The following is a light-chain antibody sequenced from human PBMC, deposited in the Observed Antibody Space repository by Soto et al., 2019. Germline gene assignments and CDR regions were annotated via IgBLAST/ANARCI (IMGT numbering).Light chain of an antibody. J-gene: IGLJ2*01. CDR3: YSAADNMGV. Sequence: SYELTQPSSVSVSPGQTARITCSGDVLAKKYARWFQQKPGQAPVLVIYKDSERPSGIPERFSGSSSGITVTLTISGAQVEDVADYYCYSAADNMGVFGGGTKLTVL. V-gene: IGLV3-27*01. CDR2: KDS. CDR1: VLAKKY.